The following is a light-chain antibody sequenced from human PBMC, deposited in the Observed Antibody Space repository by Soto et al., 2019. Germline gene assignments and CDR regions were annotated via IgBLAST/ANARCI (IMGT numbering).Light chain of an antibody. CDR2: DAS. CDR1: QSVSSY. J-gene: IGKJ1*01. V-gene: IGKV3-11*01. Sequence: EIVLTQSPATLSLSPGERATLSCRASQSVSSYLAWYQQKPGQAPRLLIYDASNRATGITARFSGSGSGTDFPLPLSSLEPEDFAVYYCQQRSNWPPWTFGQGTKVDIK. CDR3: QQRSNWPPWT.